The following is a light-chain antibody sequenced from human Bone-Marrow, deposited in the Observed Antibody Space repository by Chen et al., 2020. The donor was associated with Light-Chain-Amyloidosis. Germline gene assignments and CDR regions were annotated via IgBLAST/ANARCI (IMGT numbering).Light chain of an antibody. CDR1: DLPTKY. Sequence: SYELTQPPSVSVSPGQPARITCSGDDLPTKYAYWYQQKPGQAPVLVIHRDTERPSGISERFSGSSSGTTATLNISGVQAEDEADYHCQSADSSGTYEVIFGGGTKLPVL. CDR3: QSADSSGTYEVI. V-gene: IGLV3-25*03. CDR2: RDT. J-gene: IGLJ2*01.